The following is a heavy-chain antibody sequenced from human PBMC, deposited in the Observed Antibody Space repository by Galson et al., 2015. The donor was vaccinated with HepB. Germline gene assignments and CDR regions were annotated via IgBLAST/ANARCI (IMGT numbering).Heavy chain of an antibody. CDR2: TYYRSKWYN. CDR1: GDSVSSNIAA. Sequence: CAISGDSVSSNIAAWNWIRQSPSRGLEWLGGTYYRSKWYNDYAVSVKSRIIINADTSKNQVSLQLNSVTPEDTAVYYCARDQWGGFDPWGRGTLVTVSS. CDR3: ARDQWGGFDP. V-gene: IGHV6-1*01. J-gene: IGHJ5*02. D-gene: IGHD3-16*01.